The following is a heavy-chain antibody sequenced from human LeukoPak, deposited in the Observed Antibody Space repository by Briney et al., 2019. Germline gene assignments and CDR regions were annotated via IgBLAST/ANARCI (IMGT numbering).Heavy chain of an antibody. J-gene: IGHJ4*02. CDR2: ISYDGSNK. V-gene: IGHV3-30*18. D-gene: IGHD3-10*01. CDR3: AKVGGVLWFGELLAPPDY. Sequence: GGSLRLSCAASGFTFSSYGMHWVRQAPGKGLEWVAVISYDGSNKYYADSAKGRFTISRDNSKNTLYLQMNSLRAEDTAVYYCAKVGGVLWFGELLAPPDYWGQGTLVTVSS. CDR1: GFTFSSYG.